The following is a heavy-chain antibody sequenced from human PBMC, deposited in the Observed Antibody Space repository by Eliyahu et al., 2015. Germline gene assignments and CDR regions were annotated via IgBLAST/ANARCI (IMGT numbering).Heavy chain of an antibody. J-gene: IGHJ4*02. CDR3: AKYQSGWFYFDC. Sequence: EVQLLESGGGLVQPGGSLRLSCAASGFTFSSYAMSWVRQAPGKGLEWVSAITGSSGLTHYADSVQGRFTVSRDNSKNTLYLQMHSLRAEDTAAYYCAKYQSGWFYFDCWGQGTLVTVSS. CDR2: ITGSSGLT. V-gene: IGHV3-23*01. CDR1: GFTFSSYA. D-gene: IGHD6-19*01.